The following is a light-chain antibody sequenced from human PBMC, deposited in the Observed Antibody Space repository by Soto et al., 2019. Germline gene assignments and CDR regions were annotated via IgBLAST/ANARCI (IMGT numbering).Light chain of an antibody. CDR1: SSDVGAYNV. V-gene: IGLV2-14*01. CDR3: SSYTSRDTLV. J-gene: IGLJ3*02. Sequence: QAVVTQPASVSGSPGQSITISCTGTSSDVGAYNVVSWYQQHPGKAPKLMIYEVGDRPSGVSNRFSGSKSGNTASLTISGLQAEDEADYYCSSYTSRDTLVFGGGTKLTVL. CDR2: EVG.